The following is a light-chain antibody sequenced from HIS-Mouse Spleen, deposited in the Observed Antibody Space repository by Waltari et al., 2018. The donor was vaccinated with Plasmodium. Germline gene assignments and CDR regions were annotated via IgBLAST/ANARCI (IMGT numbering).Light chain of an antibody. CDR2: GAS. CDR1: QSVSSN. CDR3: QQYNNWSFT. V-gene: IGKV3-15*01. Sequence: EIVMTQSPATLSVSPGERATLSCRASQSVSSNLAWYQQKPGQAPRLLIYGASTRATGIPARFSGSGSWKEFTLTISSLQSEDFAVYYCQQYNNWSFTFGPGTKVDIK. J-gene: IGKJ3*01.